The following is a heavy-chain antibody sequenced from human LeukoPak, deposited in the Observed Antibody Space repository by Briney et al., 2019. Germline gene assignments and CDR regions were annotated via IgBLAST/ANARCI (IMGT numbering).Heavy chain of an antibody. CDR2: IYHSGST. CDR1: GYSISSGYY. CDR3: ARVQDRGYRHGVDY. Sequence: SETLSLTCTVSGYSISSGYYWGWIRQPPGKGLEWIGSIYHSGSTYYNPSLKSRVTMSVDTSKNQFSLKLSSVTAADTAVYYCARVQDRGYRHGVDYWGQGTLVTVSS. V-gene: IGHV4-38-2*02. J-gene: IGHJ4*02. D-gene: IGHD5-18*01.